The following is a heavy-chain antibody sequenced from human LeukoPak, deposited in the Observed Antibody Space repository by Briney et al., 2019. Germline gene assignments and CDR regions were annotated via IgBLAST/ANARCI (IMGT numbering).Heavy chain of an antibody. CDR1: GGSISSYY. CDR2: IYYSGST. V-gene: IGHV4-59*06. CDR3: ALGTTGTLDFDY. Sequence: SETLSLTCTVSGGSISSYYWSWIRQPPGKGLEWIGYIYYSGSTYYNPSLKSRVTISVDTSKNQFSLKLSSVTAADTAVYYCALGTTGTLDFDYWGQGTLVTVSS. J-gene: IGHJ4*02. D-gene: IGHD1-1*01.